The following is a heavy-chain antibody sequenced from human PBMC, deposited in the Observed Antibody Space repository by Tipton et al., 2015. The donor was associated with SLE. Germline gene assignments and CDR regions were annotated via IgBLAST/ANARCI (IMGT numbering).Heavy chain of an antibody. J-gene: IGHJ4*02. V-gene: IGHV3-9*01. Sequence: RSLRLSCVASGFTFDDYAMHWVRQAPGRGLEWVSGISWNSGKIDYADSVKGRFTISRDNTKNSLFLQMNSLKPEDTARYYCTKDSSIGVVVPANKGYFFDSWGQGALVTVSS. D-gene: IGHD2-21*01. CDR3: TKDSSIGVVVPANKGYFFDS. CDR2: ISWNSGKI. CDR1: GFTFDDYA.